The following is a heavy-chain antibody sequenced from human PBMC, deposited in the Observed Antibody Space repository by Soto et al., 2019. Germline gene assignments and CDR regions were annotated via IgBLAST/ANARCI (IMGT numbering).Heavy chain of an antibody. J-gene: IGHJ4*02. Sequence: HPGGSLRLSCAASGFTFSSYAMSWVRQAPGKGLEWVSAISGSGGSTYYADSVKGRFTISRDNSKNTLYLQMNSLRAEDTAVYYCAKTGLFSGPPAYYFDYWGQGTLVTVSS. CDR2: ISGSGGST. CDR3: AKTGLFSGPPAYYFDY. V-gene: IGHV3-23*01. D-gene: IGHD6-19*01. CDR1: GFTFSSYA.